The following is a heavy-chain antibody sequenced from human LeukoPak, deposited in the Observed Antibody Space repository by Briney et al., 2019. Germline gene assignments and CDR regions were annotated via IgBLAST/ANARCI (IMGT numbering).Heavy chain of an antibody. CDR2: INHSGST. Sequence: SETLSLTCAVYGGSFSGYYWSWIRQPPGKGLEWIGEINHSGSTNYNPSLKSRVTISVDTPKNQFSLKLSSVTAADTAVYYCARRTRAVAGNNWFDPWGQGTLVTVSS. J-gene: IGHJ5*02. D-gene: IGHD6-19*01. CDR3: ARRTRAVAGNNWFDP. V-gene: IGHV4-34*01. CDR1: GGSFSGYY.